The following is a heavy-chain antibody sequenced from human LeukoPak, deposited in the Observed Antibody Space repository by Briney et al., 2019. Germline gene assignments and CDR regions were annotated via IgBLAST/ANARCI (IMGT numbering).Heavy chain of an antibody. V-gene: IGHV1-46*01. J-gene: IGHJ4*02. D-gene: IGHD3-16*01. CDR2: INPSGGST. CDR3: AREGETWIH. CDR1: GYTFTSYY. Sequence: ASVKVSCKASGYTFTSYYMHWVRQAPGQGLEWMGIINPSGGSTSYAQKFQGRVTITADESTSTAYMELSSLRSEDTAVYYCAREGETWIHWGQGTLVTVSS.